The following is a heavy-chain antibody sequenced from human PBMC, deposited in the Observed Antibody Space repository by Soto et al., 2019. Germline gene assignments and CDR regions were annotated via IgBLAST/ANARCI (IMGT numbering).Heavy chain of an antibody. J-gene: IGHJ4*02. V-gene: IGHV3-48*02. D-gene: IGHD1-26*01. CDR2: ISTRSNSI. CDR1: GFTFSSYS. Sequence: EVQLVESGGGLVQPGGSLRVSCAASGFTFSSYSMNWVRQAPGKGLEWVLYISTRSNSIYYADSVKGRFTISRDNAKNSLFLQMNSLRDEDTAVYFCARAKDIGSYSPFDYWGQGTLVTVSS. CDR3: ARAKDIGSYSPFDY.